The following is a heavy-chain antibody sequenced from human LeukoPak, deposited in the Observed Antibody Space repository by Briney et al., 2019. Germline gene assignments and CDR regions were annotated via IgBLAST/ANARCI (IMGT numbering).Heavy chain of an antibody. J-gene: IGHJ5*02. V-gene: IGHV1-69*13. CDR3: AWGSGSYYRNWFDP. Sequence: GASVKVSCKASGYTFTSYAMNWVRQAPGQGLEWMGGIIPIFGTANYAQKFQGRVTITADESTSTAYMELSSLRSEDTAVYYCAWGSGSYYRNWFDPWGQGTLVTVSS. CDR1: GYTFTSYA. D-gene: IGHD3-10*01. CDR2: IIPIFGTA.